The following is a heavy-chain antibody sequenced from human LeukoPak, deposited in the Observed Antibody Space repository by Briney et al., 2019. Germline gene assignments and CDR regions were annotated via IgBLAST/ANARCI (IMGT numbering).Heavy chain of an antibody. CDR1: GFTFSSYA. CDR2: ISGSGGST. D-gene: IGHD4-11*01. CDR3: AKDSRQPAEVGNYVYPDFDY. Sequence: PGGSLRLSCAASGFTFSSYAMSWVRQAPGKGLEWVSAISGSGGSTYYADSVKGRFTISRDNSKNTLYLQMNSLRAEDTAVYYCAKDSRQPAEVGNYVYPDFDYWGQGTLVTVSS. J-gene: IGHJ4*02. V-gene: IGHV3-23*01.